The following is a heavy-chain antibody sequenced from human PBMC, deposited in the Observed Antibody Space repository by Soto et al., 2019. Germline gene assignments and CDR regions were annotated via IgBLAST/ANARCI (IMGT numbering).Heavy chain of an antibody. Sequence: GGSLRLSCAASGFTFSSYSMNWVRQAPGKGLEWVSSISSSTSTIYYADSVKGRFTISRDNAKNSLYLQMNSLRAEDTAVYYCATPYYDGSGSYHPPYYWGQGTLVTVSS. CDR3: ATPYYDGSGSYHPPYY. CDR1: GFTFSSYS. D-gene: IGHD3-10*01. V-gene: IGHV3-48*01. J-gene: IGHJ4*02. CDR2: ISSSTSTI.